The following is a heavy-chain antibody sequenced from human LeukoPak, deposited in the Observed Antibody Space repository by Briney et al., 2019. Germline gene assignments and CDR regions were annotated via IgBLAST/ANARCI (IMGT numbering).Heavy chain of an antibody. CDR2: ISSSGSTI. D-gene: IGHD3-9*01. V-gene: IGHV3-48*03. J-gene: IGHJ4*02. CDR1: GFTFSSYE. Sequence: GGSLRLPCAASGFTFSSYEMNWVRQAPGKGLEWVSYISSSGSTIYYADSVKGRFTISRDNAKNSLYLQMNSLRAEDTAVYYCARSITYYDILTGYPHGPGFDYWGQGTLVTVSS. CDR3: ARSITYYDILTGYPHGPGFDY.